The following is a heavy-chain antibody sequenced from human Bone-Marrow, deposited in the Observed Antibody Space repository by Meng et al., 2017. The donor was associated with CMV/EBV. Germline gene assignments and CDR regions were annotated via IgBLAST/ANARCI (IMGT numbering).Heavy chain of an antibody. J-gene: IGHJ4*02. D-gene: IGHD3-22*01. CDR2: MRYDGNYN. CDR3: ARVFGAYFYDSSGYSGFDY. Sequence: GESLKISCAASGFTFSSYGMHWVRQAPGKGLEWVAFMRYDGNYNSYGDSVKGRFTISRDNSKNTLYLQMNSLRVEDTAVYYCARVFGAYFYDSSGYSGFDYWGQGTLVTVSS. CDR1: GFTFSSYG. V-gene: IGHV3-30*02.